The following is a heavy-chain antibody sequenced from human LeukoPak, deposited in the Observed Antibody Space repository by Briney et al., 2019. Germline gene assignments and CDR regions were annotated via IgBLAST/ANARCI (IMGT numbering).Heavy chain of an antibody. CDR1: GYRFTSYW. D-gene: IGHD2-2*01. V-gene: IGHV5-51*01. J-gene: IGHJ6*02. CDR3: ARHPDCTRTSCYVDYYGMDV. Sequence: GESLKISCKGSGYRFTSYWIGWVRQMPGKGLEWMGIINPGDSDTRYNPSFQGQVTISADKSISTAYLQWSSLKASDTAMYYYARHPDCTRTSCYVDYYGMDVWGQGTTVTVSS. CDR2: INPGDSDT.